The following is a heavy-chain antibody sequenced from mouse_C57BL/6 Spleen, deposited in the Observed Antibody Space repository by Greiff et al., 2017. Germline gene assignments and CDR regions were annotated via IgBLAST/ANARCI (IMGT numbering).Heavy chain of an antibody. D-gene: IGHD2-4*01. CDR2: IYPGDGDT. V-gene: IGHV1-80*01. J-gene: IGHJ3*01. CDR1: GYAFSSYW. CDR3: AREDDCAGGLAY. Sequence: QVQLKESGAELVKPGASVKISCKASGYAFSSYWMNWVKQRPGKGLEWIGQIYPGDGDTNYNGTFKSKATLTADKSSSTAYMQLSSLTSGDSAVXFCAREDDCAGGLAYWGQGTLVTVSA.